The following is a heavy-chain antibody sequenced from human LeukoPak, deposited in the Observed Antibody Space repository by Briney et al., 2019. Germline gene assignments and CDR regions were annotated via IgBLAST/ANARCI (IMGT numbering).Heavy chain of an antibody. Sequence: GRSLRLSCAASGFTFSSYGMHWVRQAPGKGLEWVAVISYDGSNKYYADSVKGRFTISRDNSKNTLYLQMNSLRAEDTAVYYCAKGRVGSGWYRLDYWGQGTLVTVSS. J-gene: IGHJ4*02. V-gene: IGHV3-30*18. D-gene: IGHD6-19*01. CDR2: ISYDGSNK. CDR3: AKGRVGSGWYRLDY. CDR1: GFTFSSYG.